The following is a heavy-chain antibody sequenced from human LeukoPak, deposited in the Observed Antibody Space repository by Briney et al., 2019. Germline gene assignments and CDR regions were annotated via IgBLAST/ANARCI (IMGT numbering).Heavy chain of an antibody. CDR3: ARDVFIVATITSSGD. D-gene: IGHD5-12*01. J-gene: IGHJ4*02. Sequence: PGGSLRLSCAASGFTFSSYSMNWVRQAPGKGLEWVSSISSSSSYIYYADSVKGRFTISRDNAKNSLYLQMNSLRAEDTAVYYCARDVFIVATITSSGDWGQGTPVTVSS. V-gene: IGHV3-21*01. CDR2: ISSSSSYI. CDR1: GFTFSSYS.